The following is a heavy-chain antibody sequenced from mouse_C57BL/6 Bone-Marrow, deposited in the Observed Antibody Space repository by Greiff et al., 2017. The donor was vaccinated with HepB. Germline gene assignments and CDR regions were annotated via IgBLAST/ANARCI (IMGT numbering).Heavy chain of an antibody. CDR2: IYPGGGYT. Sequence: QVQLQHSGAELVRPGTSVKMSCKASGYTFTNYWIGWAKQRPGHGLEWIGDIYPGGGYTNYNEKFKGKATLTADKSSSTAYMQFSSLTSEDSAIYYCARGDYDDYFDYWGQGTTLTVSS. CDR3: ARGDYDDYFDY. D-gene: IGHD2-4*01. V-gene: IGHV1-63*01. J-gene: IGHJ2*01. CDR1: GYTFTNYW.